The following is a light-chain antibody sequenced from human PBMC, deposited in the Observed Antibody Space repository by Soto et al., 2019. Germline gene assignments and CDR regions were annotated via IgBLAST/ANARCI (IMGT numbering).Light chain of an antibody. Sequence: QSALTQPRSVSGSPGQSVTISCTGTSSDVGGYNYVSWYQQHPGKAPKLMIYDVSKWPSGVPDRFSGSKSGNTASLTISGLQDEDEADYYCCSYAGSYYVFGTGTKVTVL. J-gene: IGLJ1*01. V-gene: IGLV2-11*01. CDR1: SSDVGGYNY. CDR2: DVS. CDR3: CSYAGSYYV.